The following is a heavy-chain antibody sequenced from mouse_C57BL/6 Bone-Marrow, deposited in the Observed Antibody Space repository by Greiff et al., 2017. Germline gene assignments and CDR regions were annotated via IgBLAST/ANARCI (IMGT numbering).Heavy chain of an antibody. Sequence: QVHVKQSGAELARPGASVKMSCKASGYTFTSYTMHWVKQRPGQGLEWIGYINPSSGYTKYNQKFKDKATLTADKSSRTAYLQLSSLTSEDTAVYYGARGGYYRGYYAMDYWGQGTSVTVSS. CDR2: INPSSGYT. CDR3: ARGGYYRGYYAMDY. CDR1: GYTFTSYT. V-gene: IGHV1-4*01. J-gene: IGHJ4*01. D-gene: IGHD2-3*01.